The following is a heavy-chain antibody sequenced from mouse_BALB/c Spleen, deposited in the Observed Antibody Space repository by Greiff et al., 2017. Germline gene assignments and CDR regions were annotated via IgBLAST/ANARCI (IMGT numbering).Heavy chain of an antibody. CDR2: INPYNGDT. V-gene: IGHV1-20*01. Sequence: EVKLVESGPELVKPGASVKISCKASGYSFTGYFMNWVMQSHGKSLEWIGRINPYNGDTFYNQKFKSKATLTVDKSSSTAYMQLSSLTSEDSAVYYCTRGNAYGNFAYWGQGTLVTVSA. J-gene: IGHJ3*01. D-gene: IGHD2-1*01. CDR1: GYSFTGYF. CDR3: TRGNAYGNFAY.